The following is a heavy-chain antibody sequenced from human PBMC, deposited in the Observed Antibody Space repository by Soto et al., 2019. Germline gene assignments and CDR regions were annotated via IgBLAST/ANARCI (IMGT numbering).Heavy chain of an antibody. CDR2: INQDGGGT. V-gene: IGHV3-7*03. CDR3: ARYFRGSGRYFFDY. Sequence: PGESLRLSCMASGFTFFSSFMGWVRQAPGKGLQWVANINQDGGGTYYVDSVEGRFTISRDNAKDSLYLQMTSLRGEDTAVYYCARYFRGSGRYFFDYWGQGTLVTVSS. CDR1: GFTFFSSF. J-gene: IGHJ4*02. D-gene: IGHD6-19*01.